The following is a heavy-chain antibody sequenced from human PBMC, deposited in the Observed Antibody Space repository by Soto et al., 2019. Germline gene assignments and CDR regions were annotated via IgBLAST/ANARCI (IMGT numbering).Heavy chain of an antibody. V-gene: IGHV3-23*01. Sequence: EVQLLESGGGLVQPGGSLRLSCAASGFTFSNYAVTWVRQAPGKGLEWVSTISGSGGSTYYADSVKGRFTISRDNSKNAVDLQMNSLRAEETAVYYCAKDQGSSWYEIDYWGQGTLVTVSS. CDR1: GFTFSNYA. J-gene: IGHJ4*02. D-gene: IGHD6-13*01. CDR3: AKDQGSSWYEIDY. CDR2: ISGSGGST.